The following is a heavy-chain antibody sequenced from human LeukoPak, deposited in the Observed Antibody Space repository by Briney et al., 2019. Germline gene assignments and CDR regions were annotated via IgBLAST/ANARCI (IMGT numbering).Heavy chain of an antibody. D-gene: IGHD6-13*01. CDR3: AGLLGIAAAGSTIDDY. V-gene: IGHV1-8*01. Sequence: ASVKVSCKASGYTFTSYDINWVRQATGQGLEWMGWMNPNSGNTGYAQKLQGRVTMTTDTSTSTAYMELRSLRSDDTAVYYCAGLLGIAAAGSTIDDYWGQGTLVTVSS. CDR2: MNPNSGNT. J-gene: IGHJ4*02. CDR1: GYTFTSYD.